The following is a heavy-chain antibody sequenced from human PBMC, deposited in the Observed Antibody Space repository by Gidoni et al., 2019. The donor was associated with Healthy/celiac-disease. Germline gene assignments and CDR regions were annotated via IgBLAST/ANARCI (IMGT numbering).Heavy chain of an antibody. D-gene: IGHD6-13*01. CDR1: GGSISSSSYY. CDR3: VRHGYSSSRGGGPTYYYYYYMDV. V-gene: IGHV4-39*01. CDR2: IYYSGST. J-gene: IGHJ6*03. Sequence: QLQLQESGPGLVKPSETLSLTCTVSGGSISSSSYYWGWIRQPPGKGLEWIGSIYYSGSTYYNPSLKSRVTISVDTSKNQFSLKLSSVTAADTAVYYCVRHGYSSSRGGGPTYYYYYYMDVWGKGTTVTVSS.